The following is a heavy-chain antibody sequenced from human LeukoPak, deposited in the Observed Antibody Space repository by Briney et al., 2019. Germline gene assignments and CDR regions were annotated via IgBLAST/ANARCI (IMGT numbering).Heavy chain of an antibody. V-gene: IGHV4-59*12. D-gene: IGHD2-15*01. CDR1: GGSISSYY. CDR3: ARATDVVVDAFDI. J-gene: IGHJ3*02. Sequence: SETLSLTCTVPGGSISSYYWSWIRQPPGKGLEWIGYIYYSGSTYYNPSLKSRVTISVDTSKNQFSLKLSSVTAADTAVYYCARATDVVVDAFDIWGQGTMVTVSS. CDR2: IYYSGST.